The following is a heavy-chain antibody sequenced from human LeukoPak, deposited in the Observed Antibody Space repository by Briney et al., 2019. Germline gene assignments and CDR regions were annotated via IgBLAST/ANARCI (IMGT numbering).Heavy chain of an antibody. J-gene: IGHJ4*02. D-gene: IGHD3-22*01. CDR2: ISGYNGKT. CDR1: GYTFNTYG. CDR3: AREVPYDSSNYYQPFDY. Sequence: ASVKVSCKASGYTFNTYGITWVRQAPGQGLEWMGWISGYNGKTKYAQKLQDRVTMTTDTSTTTAYMELRSLRSDDTAVYYCAREVPYDSSNYYQPFDYWGQGTLVTVSS. V-gene: IGHV1-18*01.